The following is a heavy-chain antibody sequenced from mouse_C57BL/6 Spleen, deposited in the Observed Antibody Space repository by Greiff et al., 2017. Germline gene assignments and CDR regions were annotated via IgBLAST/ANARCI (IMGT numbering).Heavy chain of an antibody. CDR3: AKKGDDYDNAMDY. CDR2: IWRGGST. V-gene: IGHV2-5*01. CDR1: GFSLTSYG. Sequence: QVQLQQSGPGLVQPSQSLSITCTVSGFSLTSYGVRWVRQSPGKGLEWLGVIWRGGSTDYNAAFMSRLSITKDNSKSQVFFKMNSLQADDTAIYYCAKKGDDYDNAMDYWGQGTSVTVSS. D-gene: IGHD2-4*01. J-gene: IGHJ4*01.